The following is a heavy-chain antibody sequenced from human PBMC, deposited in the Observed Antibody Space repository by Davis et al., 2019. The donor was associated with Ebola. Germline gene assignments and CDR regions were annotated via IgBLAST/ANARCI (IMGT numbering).Heavy chain of an antibody. CDR2: ISGSGGST. Sequence: GESLKISCAASGFTFSSYAMGWVRQAPGKGLEWVSAISGSGGSTYYADSVKGRFTISRDSSKNTLYLQMNSLRAEDTAVYYCARRSSQALDWGQGTLVTVSS. CDR1: GFTFSSYA. J-gene: IGHJ4*02. CDR3: ARRSSQALD. D-gene: IGHD6-6*01. V-gene: IGHV3-23*01.